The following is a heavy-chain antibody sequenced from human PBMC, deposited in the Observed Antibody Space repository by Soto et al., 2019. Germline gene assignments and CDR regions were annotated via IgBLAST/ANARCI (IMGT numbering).Heavy chain of an antibody. CDR1: GFTFSSYS. CDR2: IRSGGSNK. D-gene: IGHD1-26*01. J-gene: IGHJ6*02. CDR3: AKDKKWELLRHYYYGMDV. Sequence: PGGSLRLSCAASGFTFSSYSMNWVRQAPGKGLEWVSAIRSGGSNKYYADSVKGRFTISRDNSKNPLYLQMNSLRPEDTAVYYCAKDKKWELLRHYYYGMDVWGQGTTVTVSS. V-gene: IGHV3-30*18.